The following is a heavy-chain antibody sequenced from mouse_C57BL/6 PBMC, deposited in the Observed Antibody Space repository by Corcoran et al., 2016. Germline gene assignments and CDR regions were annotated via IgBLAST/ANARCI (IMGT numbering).Heavy chain of an antibody. CDR3: ANPPYDDDTGYYLDD. CDR1: GYTFTSYG. J-gene: IGHJ2*01. V-gene: IGHV1-81*01. Sequence: QVQLQQSGAELARPGASVKLSCKASGYTFTSYGISWVKQRTGQGLEWIGEIYPRSGNTYYNEKLKGKATLTADKSSSTAYMDIRSLTSEDSAVDFWANPPYDDDTGYYLDDWGQGTTLTVSS. CDR2: IYPRSGNT. D-gene: IGHD2-4*01.